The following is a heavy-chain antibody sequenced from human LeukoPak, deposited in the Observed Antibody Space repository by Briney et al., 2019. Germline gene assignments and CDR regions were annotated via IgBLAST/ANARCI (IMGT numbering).Heavy chain of an antibody. CDR1: GFTFSSYS. J-gene: IGHJ4*02. D-gene: IGHD3-22*01. CDR3: AGDLGSSTTMIVIWSEGGFDY. V-gene: IGHV3-21*01. Sequence: GGSLRLSCAASGFTFSSYSMNWVRQAPGKGLEWVSSISSSSSYIYYADSVKGRFTISRDNAKNSLYLQMNSLRAEDTAVYYCAGDLGSSTTMIVIWSEGGFDYWGQGTLVTVSS. CDR2: ISSSSSYI.